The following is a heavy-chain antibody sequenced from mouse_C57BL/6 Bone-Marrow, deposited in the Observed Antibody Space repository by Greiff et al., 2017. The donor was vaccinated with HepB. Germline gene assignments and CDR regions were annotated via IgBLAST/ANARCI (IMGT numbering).Heavy chain of an antibody. V-gene: IGHV1-15*01. CDR1: GYTFTDYE. Sequence: QVQLKESGAELVRPGASVTLSCKASGYTFTDYEMHWVKQTPVHGLEWIGAIDPETGGTAYNQKFKGKAILTADKSSSTAYMELRSLTSEDSAVYYCTRNGYDGASWFAYWGQGTLVTVSA. D-gene: IGHD2-2*01. J-gene: IGHJ3*01. CDR3: TRNGYDGASWFAY. CDR2: IDPETGGT.